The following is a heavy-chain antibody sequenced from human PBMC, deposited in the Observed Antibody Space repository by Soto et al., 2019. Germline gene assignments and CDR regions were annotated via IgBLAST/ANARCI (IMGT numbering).Heavy chain of an antibody. CDR1: GGSISSYY. V-gene: IGHV4-59*01. CDR2: IYYSGST. D-gene: IGHD3-9*01. Sequence: SETLSLTCTVSGGSISSYYWSWIRQPPGKGLEWIGYIYYSGSTNYNPSLKSRVTISVDTSKNQFSLKLSSVTAADTAVYYCARQDLEDNILTVGSAFDIWGQGTMVTVSS. J-gene: IGHJ3*02. CDR3: ARQDLEDNILTVGSAFDI.